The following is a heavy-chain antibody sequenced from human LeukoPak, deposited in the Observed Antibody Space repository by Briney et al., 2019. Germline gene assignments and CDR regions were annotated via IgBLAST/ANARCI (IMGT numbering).Heavy chain of an antibody. Sequence: SETVSLTCAGSGYSISRGYYWGWGRQPPGKGPEWIGSNYHSGSTYFNPSLKSRVTISVDTSKNQFSLKLRSVTAVDTAVYYCAREGSRYFHWLPVIDYWGQGTLVTVSS. V-gene: IGHV4-38-2*02. D-gene: IGHD3-9*01. CDR2: NYHSGST. J-gene: IGHJ4*02. CDR1: GYSISRGYY. CDR3: AREGSRYFHWLPVIDY.